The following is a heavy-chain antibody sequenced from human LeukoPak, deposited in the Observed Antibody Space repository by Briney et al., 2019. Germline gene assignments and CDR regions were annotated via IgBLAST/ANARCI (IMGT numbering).Heavy chain of an antibody. Sequence: SETLSLTCTVSGGSISSSSYYWAWIRQPPGKGLEWIGSIHYSGSTYYNPSLQSRVTISIDTSKNQFSLKLRFVTAADTAVYCCARVRCSGGSCPYYYYYYYMDVWGKGTTVTVSS. CDR3: ARVRCSGGSCPYYYYYYYMDV. CDR2: IHYSGST. CDR1: GGSISSSSYY. J-gene: IGHJ6*03. D-gene: IGHD2-15*01. V-gene: IGHV4-39*07.